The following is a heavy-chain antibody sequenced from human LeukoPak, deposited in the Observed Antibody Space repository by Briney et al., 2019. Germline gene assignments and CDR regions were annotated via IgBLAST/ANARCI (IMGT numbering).Heavy chain of an antibody. V-gene: IGHV1-8*01. CDR1: GYTFTSYD. Sequence: GASVKVSCKASGYTFTSYDINWVRQATGQGLEWMGWMNPNSGNTGYAQKLQGRVTMTRNTSISTAYMELSSLRSEDTAVYYCARGAAAGNPPDDAFDIWGQGTMVTVSS. CDR3: ARGAAAGNPPDDAFDI. D-gene: IGHD6-13*01. J-gene: IGHJ3*02. CDR2: MNPNSGNT.